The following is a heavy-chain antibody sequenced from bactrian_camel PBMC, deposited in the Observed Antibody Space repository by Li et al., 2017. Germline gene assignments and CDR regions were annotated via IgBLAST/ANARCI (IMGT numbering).Heavy chain of an antibody. CDR3: AAELFRVTACGAGYVPDFPY. J-gene: IGHJ6*01. D-gene: IGHD5*01. Sequence: HVQLVESGGGSVQAGGSLRLSCEGSGDIDGSHSMGWFRQAPGKEREGIALLTTGGLTYYADSVKGRFAISADNAENTVYLQMNSLKPEDTAMYYRAAELFRVTACGAGYVPDFPYRGQGTQVTVS. V-gene: IGHV3S53*01. CDR2: LTTGGLT. CDR1: GDIDGSHS.